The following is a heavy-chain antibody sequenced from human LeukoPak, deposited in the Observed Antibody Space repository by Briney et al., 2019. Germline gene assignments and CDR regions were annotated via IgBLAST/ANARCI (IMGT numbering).Heavy chain of an antibody. CDR3: ASSLRRYYDSSGKLDY. CDR2: IIPIFGTA. V-gene: IGHV1-69*13. CDR1: GGTFSSYA. J-gene: IGHJ4*02. Sequence: PLASVKVSCEASGGTFSSYAISWVRQAPGQGLEWMGGIIPIFGTANYAQKFQGRVTITADESTSTAYMELSSLRSEDTAVYYCASSLRRYYDSSGKLDYWGQGTLVTVSS. D-gene: IGHD3-22*01.